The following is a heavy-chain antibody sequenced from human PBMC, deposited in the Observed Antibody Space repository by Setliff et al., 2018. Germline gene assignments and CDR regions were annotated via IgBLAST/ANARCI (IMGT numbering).Heavy chain of an antibody. D-gene: IGHD2-21*01. J-gene: IGHJ4*02. CDR2: IFYSGDT. V-gene: IGHV4-59*08. CDR1: GASVRSHY. CDR3: VGGVVVIAFPGH. Sequence: SETLSLTCTVSGASVRSHYWGWIRQPPGKGLEWIGFIFYSGDTKSNPSLKSRVTMSVDTSKNQFSLRLSSVTAADTAVYYCVGGVVVIAFPGHWGQGTLVTVSS.